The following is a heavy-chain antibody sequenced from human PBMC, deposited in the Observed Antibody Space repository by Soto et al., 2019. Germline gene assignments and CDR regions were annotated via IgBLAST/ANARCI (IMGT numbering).Heavy chain of an antibody. D-gene: IGHD6-19*01. CDR2: ISYDGSNK. Sequence: GGSLRLSCAASGFTFSSDAMHWVRQAPGKGLEWVAVISYDGSNKYYADSVKGRFTISRDNSKNTLYLQMNSLRAEDTAVYYCARDLRTLLGVADDAFDIWGQGTMVTVSS. CDR1: GFTFSSDA. V-gene: IGHV3-30-3*01. CDR3: ARDLRTLLGVADDAFDI. J-gene: IGHJ3*02.